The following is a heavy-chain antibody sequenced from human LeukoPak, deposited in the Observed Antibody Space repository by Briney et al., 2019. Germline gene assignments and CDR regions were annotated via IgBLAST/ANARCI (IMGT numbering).Heavy chain of an antibody. CDR1: GFTFSSYS. J-gene: IGHJ5*02. Sequence: GSLRLSCAASGFTFSSYSMNWVRQAPGKGLEWVSSISSSSSYIYYADSVKGRFTISRDNAKNSLYLQMNSLRAEDTAVYYCARGYCSSTSCLGGKNWFDPWGQGTLVTVSS. V-gene: IGHV3-21*01. D-gene: IGHD2-2*01. CDR2: ISSSSSYI. CDR3: ARGYCSSTSCLGGKNWFDP.